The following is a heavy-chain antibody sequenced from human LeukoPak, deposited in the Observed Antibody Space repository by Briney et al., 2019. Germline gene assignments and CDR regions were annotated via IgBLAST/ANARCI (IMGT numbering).Heavy chain of an antibody. J-gene: IGHJ4*02. D-gene: IGHD6-19*01. CDR2: ISYDGSNK. Sequence: GRSLRLSCAASGFTFSTYAVHWVRQAPGKGLEWVAVISYDGSNKYYTDSVKGRFTISRDNSKNTLYLQMSSLRTEDTAVYYCARDPATYSSGRWGGFDYWGQGALVTVSS. V-gene: IGHV3-30-3*01. CDR1: GFTFSTYA. CDR3: ARDPATYSSGRWGGFDY.